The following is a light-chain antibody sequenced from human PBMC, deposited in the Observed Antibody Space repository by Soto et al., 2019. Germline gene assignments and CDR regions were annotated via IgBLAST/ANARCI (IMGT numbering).Light chain of an antibody. V-gene: IGKV3-20*01. CDR3: QQYGSSPYT. Sequence: ALTQSPVPLSLSPWAIATLSCSTGQSVSNKLLPWYQKKRGQAPRLLIYGASSRATGIPDRFRGSGSGTDFTLTISRLEPGDCAVYYCQQYGSSPYTFGKGTKVDIK. CDR1: QSVSNKL. J-gene: IGKJ2*01. CDR2: GAS.